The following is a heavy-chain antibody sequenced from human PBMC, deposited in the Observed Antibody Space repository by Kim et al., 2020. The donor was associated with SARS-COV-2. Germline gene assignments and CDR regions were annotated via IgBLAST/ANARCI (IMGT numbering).Heavy chain of an antibody. CDR2: ISSSSSYI. Sequence: GGSLRLSCAASGFTFSSYSMNWVRQAPGKGLEWVSSISSSSSYIYYADSVKGRFTISRDNAKNSLYLQMNSLRAEDTAVYYCARDLSAGRGFDYWGQGTLVTVSS. J-gene: IGHJ4*02. D-gene: IGHD6-13*01. V-gene: IGHV3-21*01. CDR3: ARDLSAGRGFDY. CDR1: GFTFSSYS.